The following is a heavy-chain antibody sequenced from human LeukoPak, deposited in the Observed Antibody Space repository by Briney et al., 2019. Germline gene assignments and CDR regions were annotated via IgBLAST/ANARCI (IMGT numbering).Heavy chain of an antibody. J-gene: IGHJ4*02. V-gene: IGHV5-51*01. CDR2: IEPSDSET. CDR3: ARQTAMGRSGDY. Sequence: GESLKISCQASGYSFTSYWIGWVRPMPGKGLEWMGIIEPSDSETRYTPSFQGQVTISVDKSLTTADLQWNSLKASDTAMYYWARQTAMGRSGDYWGQGTLVTVSS. D-gene: IGHD5-18*01. CDR1: GYSFTSYW.